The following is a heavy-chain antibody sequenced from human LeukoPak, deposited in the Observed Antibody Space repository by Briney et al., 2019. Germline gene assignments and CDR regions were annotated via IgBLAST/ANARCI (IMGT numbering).Heavy chain of an antibody. J-gene: IGHJ4*02. CDR2: IYYSGST. Sequence: SETLSLTCTVSGGSVSRGSYYWSWIRQPPGKGLEWIGYIYYSGSTNYNPSLKSRVTISVDTSKNQFSLKLSSVTAADTAVYYCARALVVVAATEWGFDYWGQGTLVTVSS. CDR3: ARALVVVAATEWGFDY. CDR1: GGSVSRGSYY. D-gene: IGHD2-15*01. V-gene: IGHV4-61*01.